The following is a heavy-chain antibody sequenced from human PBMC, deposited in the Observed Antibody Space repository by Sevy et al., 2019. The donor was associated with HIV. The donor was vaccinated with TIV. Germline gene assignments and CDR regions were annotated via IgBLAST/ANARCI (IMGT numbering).Heavy chain of an antibody. CDR1: GFSFNTAGVG. D-gene: IGHD6-19*01. V-gene: IGHV2-5*01. Sequence: SGPTLVNPTQTLTLTCTFSGFSFNTAGVGVGWIRQPPGKALEWLALIPWNDDKYYNPSLSSRLTITKDTSENEVVLTMANMRPEDTATYLCAQRAYTSGWYKVHFDPWGQGTLVTVSS. CDR3: AQRAYTSGWYKVHFDP. CDR2: IPWNDDK. J-gene: IGHJ5*02.